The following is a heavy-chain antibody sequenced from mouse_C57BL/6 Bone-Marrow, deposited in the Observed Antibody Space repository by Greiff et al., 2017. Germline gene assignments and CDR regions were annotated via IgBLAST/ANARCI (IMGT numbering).Heavy chain of an antibody. D-gene: IGHD1-1*01. CDR3: DRSSGGELRAFAY. Sequence: QVQLQQSGAELARPGASVKLSCKASGYTFTSYGISWVKQRPGQGLEWIGEIYPRSGNTYYNEKFKGKATLTADKSSSTAYMELRSLTSTDSAVYICDRSSGGELRAFAYWGQGTLVTVSA. CDR1: GYTFTSYG. V-gene: IGHV1-81*01. CDR2: IYPRSGNT. J-gene: IGHJ3*01.